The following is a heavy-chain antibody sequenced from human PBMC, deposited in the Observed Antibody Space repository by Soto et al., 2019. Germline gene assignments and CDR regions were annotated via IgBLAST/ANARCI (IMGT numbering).Heavy chain of an antibody. Sequence: QVQLVQSGVEVKKPGASVKVSCKASGYTFTSYGISWVRQAPGQGLEWMGWISAYNGNTNYAQKLQGRVTMTTDTSTSTAYMELRSLRSDDTAVYYCARVSQLELPLNWFDPWGQGTLVTVSS. V-gene: IGHV1-18*01. CDR2: ISAYNGNT. CDR3: ARVSQLELPLNWFDP. D-gene: IGHD1-1*01. CDR1: GYTFTSYG. J-gene: IGHJ5*02.